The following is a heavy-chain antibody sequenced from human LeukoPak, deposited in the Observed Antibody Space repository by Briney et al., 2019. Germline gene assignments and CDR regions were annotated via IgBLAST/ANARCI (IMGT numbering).Heavy chain of an antibody. CDR2: IYYSGST. CDR1: GGSISSGGYY. CDR3: ARVGSSFQTYYYDSTALKPRPLGGDY. J-gene: IGHJ4*02. Sequence: PSQTLSLTCTVSGGSISSGGYYWSWIRQPPGKGLEWIGYIYYSGSTYYNPSLKSRVTISVDTSKNQFSLKLSSVTAADTAVYYCARVGSSFQTYYYDSTALKPRPLGGDYWGQGTLVTVSS. V-gene: IGHV4-30-4*08. D-gene: IGHD3-22*01.